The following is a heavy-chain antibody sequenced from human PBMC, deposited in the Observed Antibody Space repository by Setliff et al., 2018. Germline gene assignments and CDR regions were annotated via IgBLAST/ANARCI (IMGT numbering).Heavy chain of an antibody. CDR1: GGSITGHY. Sequence: LSLTCSVSGGSITGHYWSWIRQTPGKGLEWIGYSHYTGSPNYKNPSLASRATISVDSAKNQVSLRLSSVTAADTAVYYCARWMEYYQRDNRGEGGMDVWGKGSTVTVSS. V-gene: IGHV4-59*11. CDR3: ARWMEYYQRDNRGEGGMDV. CDR2: SHYTGSP. D-gene: IGHD2-2*01. J-gene: IGHJ6*03.